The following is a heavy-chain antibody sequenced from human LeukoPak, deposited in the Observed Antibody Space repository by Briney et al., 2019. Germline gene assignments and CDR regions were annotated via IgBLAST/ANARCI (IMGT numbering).Heavy chain of an antibody. J-gene: IGHJ6*03. Sequence: SQTLSLTCTVSGGSTSGGSYYWSSIRQHPGKGLEWIGYIFYSGSTYYHPSLKSRATISVDTSKNQLSLELGSVTAADTAVYYCSRDYVGNGGMDVWGKGTTVTVSS. D-gene: IGHD4-23*01. CDR2: IFYSGST. V-gene: IGHV4-31*03. CDR3: SRDYVGNGGMDV. CDR1: GGSTSGGSYY.